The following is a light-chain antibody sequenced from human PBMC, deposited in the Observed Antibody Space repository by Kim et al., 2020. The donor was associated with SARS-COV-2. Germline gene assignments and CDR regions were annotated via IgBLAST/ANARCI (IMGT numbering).Light chain of an antibody. V-gene: IGLV4-69*01. Sequence: ASVKRTCTLDSGHSSYTVAWHQQQPGKGPRYLMNVTSDGTHIKGDGIPDRFSGSTSRAERYLTISSLHSDDEADYYCQTWTFGTWVLGGGTQLTVL. CDR3: QTWTFGTWV. J-gene: IGLJ3*02. CDR2: VTSDGTH. CDR1: SGHSSYT.